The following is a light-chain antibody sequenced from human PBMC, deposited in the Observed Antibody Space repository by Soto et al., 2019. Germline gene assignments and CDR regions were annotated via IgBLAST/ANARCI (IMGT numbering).Light chain of an antibody. J-gene: IGKJ1*01. CDR3: QQYGSSPGT. CDR2: GAS. V-gene: IGKV3-20*01. CDR1: QSVSSSY. Sequence: EIVLTISTCSRSLYPRAAVTLSGRASQSVSSSYLAWYQQKPGQAPRLLIYGASSRATGIPDRFSGSGSGTDFTLTISRLEPEDFAVYYCQQYGSSPGTFGQGTKVAIK.